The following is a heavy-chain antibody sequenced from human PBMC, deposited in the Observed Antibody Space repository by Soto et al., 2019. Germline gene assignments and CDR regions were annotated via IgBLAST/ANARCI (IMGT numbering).Heavy chain of an antibody. CDR1: GFTFSGSA. D-gene: IGHD4-17*01. CDR2: IRSKANSYAT. Sequence: GALRLSCAASGFTFSGSAMHWVRQASGKGLEWVGRIRSKANSYATAYAASVKGRFTISRDDSKNTAYLQMNSLKTEDTAVYYCTSDYGGYVYWGQGTLVTVSS. V-gene: IGHV3-73*01. J-gene: IGHJ4*02. CDR3: TSDYGGYVY.